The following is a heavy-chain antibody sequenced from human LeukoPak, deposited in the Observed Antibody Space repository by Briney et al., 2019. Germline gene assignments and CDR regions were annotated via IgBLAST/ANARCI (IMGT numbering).Heavy chain of an antibody. CDR1: GYSFTSYW. Sequence: GESLKISCKGSGYSFTSYWIGWVRQMPGKGLEWMGIIYPGDSDTRYSPSFQGQVTISADKSISTAYLQWSSLKASDTAMYYCARPVSMVRGVITTLYYFDYWGQGTLVPSPQ. J-gene: IGHJ4*02. CDR3: ARPVSMVRGVITTLYYFDY. D-gene: IGHD3-10*01. CDR2: IYPGDSDT. V-gene: IGHV5-51*01.